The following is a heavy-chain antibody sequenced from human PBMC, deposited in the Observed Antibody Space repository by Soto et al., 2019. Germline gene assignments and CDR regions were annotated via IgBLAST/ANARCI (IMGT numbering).Heavy chain of an antibody. V-gene: IGHV3-30*04. Sequence: GGSLRLSCAASGFTFSSYTMHWVRQTPGKGLERVAVISHDGSDKYYADSVKGRFTISRDNAKNTLYLQMNSLRREDTAVYYCARDLGSSWYPEYFQHWGQGTLVTVSS. CDR3: ARDLGSSWYPEYFQH. CDR1: GFTFSSYT. D-gene: IGHD6-13*01. CDR2: ISHDGSDK. J-gene: IGHJ1*01.